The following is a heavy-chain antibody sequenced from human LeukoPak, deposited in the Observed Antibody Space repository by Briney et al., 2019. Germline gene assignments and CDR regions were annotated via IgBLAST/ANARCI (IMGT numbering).Heavy chain of an antibody. CDR3: AKGVRYCSSTSCYRNWFDP. CDR2: ISGSGGST. D-gene: IGHD2-2*01. CDR1: GFTFSSYA. V-gene: IGHV3-23*01. J-gene: IGHJ5*02. Sequence: RGSLRLSCAASGFTFSSYAMSWVRQAPGKGLEWVSAISGSGGSTYYADSVKGRFTISRDNFKNTLYLQMNSLRAEDTAVYYCAKGVRYCSSTSCYRNWFDPWGQGTLVTVSS.